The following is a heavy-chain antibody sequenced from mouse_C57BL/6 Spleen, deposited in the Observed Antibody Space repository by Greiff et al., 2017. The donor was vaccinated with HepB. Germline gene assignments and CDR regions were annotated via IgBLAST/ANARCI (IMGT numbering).Heavy chain of an antibody. CDR2: IDPENGDT. CDR3: SMIYYDGSSVAFDY. J-gene: IGHJ2*01. Sequence: EVQLQQSGAELVRPGASVKLSCTASGFNIKDDYMHWVKQRPEQGLEWIGWIDPENGDTEYASKFQGKATITADTTSNTAYLQLSSLTSEDTAVYYCSMIYYDGSSVAFDYWGQGTTLTVSS. CDR1: GFNIKDDY. D-gene: IGHD1-1*01. V-gene: IGHV14-4*01.